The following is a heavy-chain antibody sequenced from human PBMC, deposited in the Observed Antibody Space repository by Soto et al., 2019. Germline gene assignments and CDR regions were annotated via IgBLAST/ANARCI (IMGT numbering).Heavy chain of an antibody. D-gene: IGHD3-10*02. V-gene: IGHV1-18*04. J-gene: IGHJ3*02. Sequence: QVQLVQSGAEVKKPGASVKVSCKASGYTFTSYGISWVRQAPGQGLEWMGWISAYNGNTNYAQKLQGRVTMTTDTSTRTAYMELRSLRSDDTAVYYCARERASGYYVPDAFDIWCQGTMVTVSS. CDR3: ARERASGYYVPDAFDI. CDR2: ISAYNGNT. CDR1: GYTFTSYG.